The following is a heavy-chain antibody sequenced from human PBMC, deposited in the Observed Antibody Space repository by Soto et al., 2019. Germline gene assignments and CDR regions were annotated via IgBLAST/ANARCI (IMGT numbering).Heavy chain of an antibody. V-gene: IGHV3-30-3*01. CDR3: ARSIAVAGTPEFDY. Sequence: QVQLVESGGGVVQPGRSLRLSCAASGFTFSSFTMHWVRQAPGKGLEWVAVISYDENNRYYADSAKGRFTISRDNSKNTLYLQMNSLRAEDTAVYYCARSIAVAGTPEFDYWGQGTLVPVSS. D-gene: IGHD6-19*01. J-gene: IGHJ4*02. CDR1: GFTFSSFT. CDR2: ISYDENNR.